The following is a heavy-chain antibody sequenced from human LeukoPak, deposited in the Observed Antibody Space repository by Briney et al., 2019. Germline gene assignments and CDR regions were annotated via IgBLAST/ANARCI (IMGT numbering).Heavy chain of an antibody. CDR2: IYPGDSDI. D-gene: IGHD1-1*01. J-gene: IGHJ4*02. Sequence: GESLKISCKGSGYSFITNWIGWVRQMPGKGLEWMGIIYPGDSDIRYSPSFQGQVTISAEKSISTAYLQWSSLKASDTAMYYCARLSPQIGITWTFSDYWGQGALVTVSS. CDR1: GYSFITNW. CDR3: ARLSPQIGITWTFSDY. V-gene: IGHV5-51*01.